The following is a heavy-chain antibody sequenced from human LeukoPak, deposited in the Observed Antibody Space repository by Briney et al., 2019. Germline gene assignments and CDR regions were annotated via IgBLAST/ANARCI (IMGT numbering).Heavy chain of an antibody. CDR2: ISGSGGGT. CDR3: AKGLYDGFDY. CDR1: GFSFSNAW. D-gene: IGHD3-3*01. V-gene: IGHV3-23*01. J-gene: IGHJ4*02. Sequence: GGSLRLSCAASGFSFSNAWMSWVRQAPGKGLEWVSAISGSGGGTYYADSVKGRFTISRDNYKNTLYLQMNSLRAEDTALYYCAKGLYDGFDYWGQGALVAVSS.